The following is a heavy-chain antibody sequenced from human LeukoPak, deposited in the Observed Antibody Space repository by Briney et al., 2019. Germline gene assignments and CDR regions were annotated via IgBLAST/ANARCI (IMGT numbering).Heavy chain of an antibody. V-gene: IGHV4-31*03. Sequence: ASETLSLTCTVSGGSISSGGYYWSWIRQHPGKGLEWIGYIYYSGSTYYNPSLKSRVTISVDTSKNQFSLKLSSVTAADTAVYYCARDQGVDYYDSSGLYYFDYWGQGILVTVSS. D-gene: IGHD3-22*01. CDR2: IYYSGST. CDR3: ARDQGVDYYDSSGLYYFDY. CDR1: GGSISSGGYY. J-gene: IGHJ4*02.